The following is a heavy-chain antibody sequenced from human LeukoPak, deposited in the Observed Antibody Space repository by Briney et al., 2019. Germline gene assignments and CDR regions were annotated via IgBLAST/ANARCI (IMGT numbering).Heavy chain of an antibody. CDR3: ARDAYYYDSSSYYRNAFDI. D-gene: IGHD3-22*01. V-gene: IGHV3-11*01. CDR2: IYGIDSTI. J-gene: IGHJ3*02. Sequence: GGSLRLSCAASGFTFSDYYMSWIRQALGKGLEWLSYIYGIDSTISYAASVKGRFTISRDNAKNSLYLQMNSLRAEDTALYYCARDAYYYDSSSYYRNAFDIWGQGTVVTVSS. CDR1: GFTFSDYY.